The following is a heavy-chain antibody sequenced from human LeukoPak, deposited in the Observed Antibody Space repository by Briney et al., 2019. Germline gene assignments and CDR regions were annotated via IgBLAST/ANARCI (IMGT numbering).Heavy chain of an antibody. CDR2: IYYSGST. J-gene: IGHJ4*02. V-gene: IGHV4-59*08. CDR1: GASISAYY. CDR3: ARYSSSWTVFDY. D-gene: IGHD6-13*01. Sequence: SETLSLTCAVSGASISAYYWTWIRQPPGGGLEWIGYIYYSGSTYYNPSLKSRLTISVDTSKSQFSLKLSSVTAADTAVYYCARYSSSWTVFDYWGQGTLVTVSS.